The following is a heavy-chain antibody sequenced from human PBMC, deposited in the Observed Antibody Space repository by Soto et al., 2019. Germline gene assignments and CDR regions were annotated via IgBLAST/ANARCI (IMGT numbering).Heavy chain of an antibody. J-gene: IGHJ5*02. Sequence: PGGSLRLSCAASGFTFSSYSMNWVRQAPGKGPEWVSSISSSSSYIYYADSVKGRFTISRDNAKNSLYLQMNSLRAEDTAVYYCARGTALLEDIVVAPAAIHHYHWFAAWGQGTRVTVSS. CDR3: ARGTALLEDIVVAPAAIHHYHWFAA. CDR2: ISSSSSYI. V-gene: IGHV3-21*01. D-gene: IGHD2-2*01. CDR1: GFTFSSYS.